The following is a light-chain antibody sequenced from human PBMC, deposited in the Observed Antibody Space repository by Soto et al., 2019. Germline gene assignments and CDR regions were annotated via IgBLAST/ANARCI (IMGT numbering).Light chain of an antibody. CDR3: QQYNNWPLT. CDR2: GAS. Sequence: EIVMPQSPATLSVSPGERATLSCRASQSVNNYLAWYQQKPGQAPRLLIYGASSRATGIPDRFSGSGSGTEFTLTISSLQSEDFAVYYCQQYNNWPLTFGGGTKV. CDR1: QSVNNY. V-gene: IGKV3D-15*01. J-gene: IGKJ4*01.